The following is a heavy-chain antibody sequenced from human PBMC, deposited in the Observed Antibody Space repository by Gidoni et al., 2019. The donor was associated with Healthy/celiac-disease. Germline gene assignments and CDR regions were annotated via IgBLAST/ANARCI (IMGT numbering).Heavy chain of an antibody. D-gene: IGHD4-4*01. V-gene: IGHV4-39*01. CDR2: IYYSGST. CDR1: GGSISSSSYY. J-gene: IGHJ6*02. Sequence: QLQLQESGPGLVKPSETLSLTCTVSGGSISSSSYYWGWIRPPPGKGLEWIGSIYYSGSTYYNPSLKSRVTISVDTSKNQFSLKLSSVTAADTAVYYCARITVTTRYYYYGMDVWGQGTTVTVSS. CDR3: ARITVTTRYYYYGMDV.